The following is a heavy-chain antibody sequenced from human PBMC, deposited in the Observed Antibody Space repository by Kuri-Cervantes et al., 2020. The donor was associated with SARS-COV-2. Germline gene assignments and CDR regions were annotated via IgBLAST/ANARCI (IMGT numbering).Heavy chain of an antibody. J-gene: IGHJ6*03. Sequence: SETLSLTCTVSGGSISSSSYYWSWIRQPAGKGLEWIGRIYTSGSTNYNPSLKSRVTMSVDTSKNQFSLKLSSVTAADTAVYYCARGLYCSSTSCYRKTDYYYMDVWGKGATVTVSS. CDR1: GGSISSSSYY. D-gene: IGHD2-2*01. CDR2: IYTSGST. CDR3: ARGLYCSSTSCYRKTDYYYMDV. V-gene: IGHV4-61*02.